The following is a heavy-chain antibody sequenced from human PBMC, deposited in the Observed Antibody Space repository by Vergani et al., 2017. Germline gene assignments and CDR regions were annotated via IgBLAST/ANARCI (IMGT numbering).Heavy chain of an antibody. CDR2: TWYDGNNK. CDR3: ARSLRLLYNRFDP. Sequence: QVQLVESGGGVVQPGRSLRLSCAASGFTFNQYGMHWVRQAPGKGLGWVAVTWYDGNNKQYADSVKGRFTISRDNSKSTMYLQMNSLRDEDTGVYYCARSLRLLYNRFDPWGQETLVTVSS. D-gene: IGHD1-14*01. V-gene: IGHV3-33*01. CDR1: GFTFNQYG. J-gene: IGHJ5*02.